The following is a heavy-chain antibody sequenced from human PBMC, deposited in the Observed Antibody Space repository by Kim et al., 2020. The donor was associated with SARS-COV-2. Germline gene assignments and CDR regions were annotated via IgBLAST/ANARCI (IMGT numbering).Heavy chain of an antibody. CDR2: ISWNSGSI. V-gene: IGHV3-9*01. CDR1: GFTFDDYA. Sequence: GGSLRLSCAASGFTFDDYAMHWVRQAPGKGLEWVSGISWNSGSICYADSVKGRFTISRDNAKNSLYLQMNSLRAEDTALYYCAKENDTMVRGMDYWGRGTLATVSS. J-gene: IGHJ4*02. CDR3: AKENDTMVRGMDY. D-gene: IGHD3-10*01.